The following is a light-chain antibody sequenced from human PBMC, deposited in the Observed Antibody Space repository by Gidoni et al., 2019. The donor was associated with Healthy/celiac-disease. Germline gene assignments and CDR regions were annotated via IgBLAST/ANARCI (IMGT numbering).Light chain of an antibody. CDR1: QSVSSN. V-gene: IGKV3-15*01. CDR3: QQYNNWPLT. CDR2: GSS. J-gene: IGKJ5*01. Sequence: EIVMTQSPATLSVSPGERATLSCRASQSVSSNLAWYQQKPGQAPRLLIYGSSTRANGIPARFSGSGSGTEFTLTISRLQSEDFAVYYCQQYNNWPLTFGQGTRLEIK.